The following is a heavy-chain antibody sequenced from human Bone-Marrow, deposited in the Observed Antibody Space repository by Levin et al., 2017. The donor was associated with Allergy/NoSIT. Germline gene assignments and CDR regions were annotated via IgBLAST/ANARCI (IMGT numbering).Heavy chain of an antibody. CDR2: INPNSGDT. D-gene: IGHD1-26*01. Sequence: ASVKVSCKASGYTFTGNYIHWVRQAPGQGLEWMGWINPNSGDTNYAQKFQGRVTLTRDTSISTTYMELSRLRSDDTAVYYWARERVAPTTNIFEIWGLGTMVTVSS. V-gene: IGHV1-2*02. J-gene: IGHJ3*02. CDR3: ARERVAPTTNIFEI. CDR1: GYTFTGNY.